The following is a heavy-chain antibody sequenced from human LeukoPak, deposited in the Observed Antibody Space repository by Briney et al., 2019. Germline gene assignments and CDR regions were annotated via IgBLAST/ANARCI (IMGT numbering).Heavy chain of an antibody. D-gene: IGHD6-13*01. CDR1: GFTFSSYE. V-gene: IGHV3-48*03. CDR2: ISSSGSTI. J-gene: IGHJ5*02. CDR3: ARESQQLVWS. Sequence: GGSLRLSCAASGFTFSSYEMNWVRQAPGKGLEWVSYISSSGSTIYYADSVKGRFTISRDNAKNSLYLQMNSLRAEDTAVYYCARESQQLVWSWGQGTLVTVSS.